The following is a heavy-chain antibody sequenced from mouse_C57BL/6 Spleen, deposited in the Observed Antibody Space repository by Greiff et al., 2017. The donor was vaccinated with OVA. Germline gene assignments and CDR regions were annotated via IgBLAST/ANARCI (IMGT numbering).Heavy chain of an antibody. Sequence: GGGLVQPKGSLTLPCAASGFSFNTYAMNWVRQAPGKGLEWVARIRSQSNNYATYYADSVKDRFTISRDDSESMLYLQMNNLKTEDTAMYYCVRLPSTGRFAYWGQGTLVTVSA. V-gene: IGHV10-1*01. CDR1: GFSFNTYA. D-gene: IGHD4-1*02. CDR2: IRSQSNNYAT. J-gene: IGHJ3*01. CDR3: VRLPSTGRFAY.